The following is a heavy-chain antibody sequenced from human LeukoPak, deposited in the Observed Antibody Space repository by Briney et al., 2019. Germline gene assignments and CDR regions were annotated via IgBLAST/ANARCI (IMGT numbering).Heavy chain of an antibody. CDR1: GGSISSYY. J-gene: IGHJ6*03. CDR3: ARLGGHHSGYYYYMDV. V-gene: IGHV4-4*09. CDR2: IYTSGST. Sequence: PSETLSLTCTVSGGSISSYYRSWIRQPPGKGLEWIGYIYTSGSTNYNPSLKSRVTISVDTSKNQFSLKLSSVTAADTAVYYCARLGGHHSGYYYYMDVWGKGNTVTVSS. D-gene: IGHD3-16*01.